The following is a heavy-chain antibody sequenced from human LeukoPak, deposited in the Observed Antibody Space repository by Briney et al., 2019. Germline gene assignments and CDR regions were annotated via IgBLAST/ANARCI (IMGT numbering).Heavy chain of an antibody. CDR1: GFPFSSYD. J-gene: IGHJ4*02. CDR2: IGTGGAT. D-gene: IGHD4-11*01. Sequence: GGSLRLSCAASGFPFSSYDMHWVRQATGKGLEWVSAIGTGGATYYPGSVKGRFTISRDKAKNSLYLQMNSLTAGDTAVYYCAREGRDSSLWSMPDYWGQGILVSVSS. CDR3: AREGRDSSLWSMPDY. V-gene: IGHV3-13*01.